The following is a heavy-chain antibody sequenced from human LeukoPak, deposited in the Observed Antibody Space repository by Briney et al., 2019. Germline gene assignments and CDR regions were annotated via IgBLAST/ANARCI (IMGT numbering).Heavy chain of an antibody. Sequence: SVKVSCKASGFTFTSSAMQWVRQARGQRLEWIGWIVVGSGNTNYAQKFQERVTITRDISTSTAYMELSSLRSEDTAVYYCAAVPYYDYVWGSYRDAFDIWGQGTMVTVSS. CDR3: AAVPYYDYVWGSYRDAFDI. CDR2: IVVGSGNT. CDR1: GFTFTSSA. J-gene: IGHJ3*02. V-gene: IGHV1-58*02. D-gene: IGHD3-16*02.